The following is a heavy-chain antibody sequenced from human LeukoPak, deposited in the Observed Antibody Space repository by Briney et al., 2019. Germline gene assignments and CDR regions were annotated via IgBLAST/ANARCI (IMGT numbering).Heavy chain of an antibody. CDR1: GFTFSSSW. V-gene: IGHV3-74*01. J-gene: IGHJ6*04. Sequence: GGSLRLSCAASGFTFSSSWMHWVRQAPGKGLVWVSRITRDGSSTTYADSVKGRFTTSRDNAKNTLYLQVDSLRDDDTAVYYCGRDPGYESWSPFWGGMDVWGNGTTVIVSS. D-gene: IGHD3-16*01. CDR3: GRDPGYESWSPFWGGMDV. CDR2: ITRDGSST.